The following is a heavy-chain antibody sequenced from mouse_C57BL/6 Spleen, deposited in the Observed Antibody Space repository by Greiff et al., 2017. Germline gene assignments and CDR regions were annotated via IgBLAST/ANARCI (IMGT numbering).Heavy chain of an antibody. J-gene: IGHJ1*03. Sequence: EVMLVESGGGLVKPGGSLKLSCAASGFTFSDDGMHWVRQAPEKGLEWVAYISSGSSTIYYADTVKGRFTISRDNAKNTLFLQMTSLRSEDTAMYYCAKLAGTLYWYCDVWGTGTTVTVSS. CDR1: GFTFSDDG. V-gene: IGHV5-17*01. CDR2: ISSGSSTI. D-gene: IGHD4-1*01. CDR3: AKLAGTLYWYCDV.